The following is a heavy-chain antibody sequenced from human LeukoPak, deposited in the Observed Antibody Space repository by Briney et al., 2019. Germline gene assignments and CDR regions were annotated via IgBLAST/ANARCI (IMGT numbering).Heavy chain of an antibody. Sequence: PSETLSLTCIVSGGSISRGSYYWNWIRQPAGKGLEWMGRSHNSGSTNYNPSLKSRVTISVDTSKNQFSLKLSSVTAADTAVYYCARLDGYYDPLAAGMDVWGQGTTVTVSS. CDR2: SHNSGST. J-gene: IGHJ6*02. CDR3: ARLDGYYDPLAAGMDV. V-gene: IGHV4-61*02. CDR1: GGSISRGSYY. D-gene: IGHD3-22*01.